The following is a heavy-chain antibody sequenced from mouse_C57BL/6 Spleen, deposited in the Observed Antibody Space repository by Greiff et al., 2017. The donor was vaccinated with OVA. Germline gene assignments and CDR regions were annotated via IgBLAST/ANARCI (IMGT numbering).Heavy chain of an antibody. Sequence: EVKLQESGGDLVKPGGSLKLSCAASGFTFSSYGMSWVRQTPDKRLEWVATISSGGSYTYYPNSVKGRFTISRDNAKNTLYLQMSSLKSEDTAMYYCARQDYGSSYGGYFDYWGQGTTLTVSS. V-gene: IGHV5-6*01. CDR2: ISSGGSYT. CDR3: ARQDYGSSYGGYFDY. D-gene: IGHD1-1*01. J-gene: IGHJ2*01. CDR1: GFTFSSYG.